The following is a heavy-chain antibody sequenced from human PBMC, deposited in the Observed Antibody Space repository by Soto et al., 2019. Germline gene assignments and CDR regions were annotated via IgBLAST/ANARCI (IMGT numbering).Heavy chain of an antibody. CDR3: ARDSSPPPPRSIVVVPAASRYDAFDI. J-gene: IGHJ3*02. CDR2: NKSDRSST. V-gene: IGHV3-74*01. D-gene: IGHD2-2*01. CDR1: GFTFSSSW. Sequence: PGGSLRLSCAGSGFTFSSSWMYWVRQAPRKGLVKDSRNKSDRSSTSYADTVKGRFTISRDNAKNKLYQQMNSLRAEDTAVYYCARDSSPPPPRSIVVVPAASRYDAFDIWGQGTMVTVSS.